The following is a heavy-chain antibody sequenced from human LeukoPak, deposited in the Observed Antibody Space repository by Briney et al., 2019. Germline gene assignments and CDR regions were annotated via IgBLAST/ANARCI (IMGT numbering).Heavy chain of an antibody. V-gene: IGHV3-53*01. CDR2: IYSGGST. Sequence: GGSLRLSCVASGFTVSSNYMSWVRQAPGKGLEWVSIIYSGGSTLYADSVKGRFTISRDSSKNTLYLQMDSLRVEDTAIYYCARGPSLLPWGLSWFDPWGQGTLVTVSS. D-gene: IGHD3-10*01. CDR1: GFTVSSNY. J-gene: IGHJ5*02. CDR3: ARGPSLLPWGLSWFDP.